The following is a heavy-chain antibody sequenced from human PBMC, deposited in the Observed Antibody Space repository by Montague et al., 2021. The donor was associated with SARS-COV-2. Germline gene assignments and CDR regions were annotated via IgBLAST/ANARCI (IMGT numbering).Heavy chain of an antibody. D-gene: IGHD3-10*01. V-gene: IGHV4-59*01. Sequence: SETLSLTCTVSGGSFSNYWSWLRQPSGKSLEWLGYIYYSGSTNYNPSLASRVSMSVDTSKNQFSLKLNSVTAADTAMYYCARYVRNSGTYYLDPWGQGTLVTVSS. CDR3: ARYVRNSGTYYLDP. J-gene: IGHJ5*02. CDR1: GGSFSNY. CDR2: IYYSGST.